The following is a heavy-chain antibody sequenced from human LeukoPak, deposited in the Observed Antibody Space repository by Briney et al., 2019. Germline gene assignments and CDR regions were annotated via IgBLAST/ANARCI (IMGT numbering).Heavy chain of an antibody. CDR2: INQHGSEN. D-gene: IGHD3-22*01. Sequence: GGSLRLSCAASGFTLSNYWMSWVRQAPGKGPEWVANINQHGSENYYVDSVRGRFTISRDNAQNSLYLQMNSLRAEDTAVYYCARATYYDSSGYWGYYFDYWGQGTLVTVSS. CDR1: GFTLSNYW. V-gene: IGHV3-7*01. CDR3: ARATYYDSSGYWGYYFDY. J-gene: IGHJ4*02.